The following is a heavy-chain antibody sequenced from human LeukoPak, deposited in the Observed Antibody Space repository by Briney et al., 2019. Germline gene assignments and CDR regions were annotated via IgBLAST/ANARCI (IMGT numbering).Heavy chain of an antibody. J-gene: IGHJ4*02. CDR2: ISRSGDDT. D-gene: IGHD4-11*01. CDR3: ADSNYWYPVDY. CDR1: GFTFSSYA. V-gene: IGHV3-23*01. Sequence: GESLRLSCAASGFTFSSYAMRWVRQVPGKGLEWVSSISRSGDDTYYADSVQGRFTISRDNSKDTLYLHMNSLRAEDTAIYYCADSNYWYPVDYWGQGTLVTVSS.